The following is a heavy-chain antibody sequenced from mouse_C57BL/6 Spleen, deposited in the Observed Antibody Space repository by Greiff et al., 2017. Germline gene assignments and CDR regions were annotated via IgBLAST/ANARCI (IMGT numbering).Heavy chain of an antibody. CDR1: GFNIKNTY. CDR3: ARPVISTVVATEDYFDY. Sequence: VQLKQSVAELVRPGASVKLSCTASGFNIKNTYMHWVKQRPEQGLEWIGRIDPANGNTKYAPKFQGKATITADTSSNTAYLQLSSLTSEDTAIYYCARPVISTVVATEDYFDYWGQGTTLTVSS. J-gene: IGHJ2*01. D-gene: IGHD1-1*01. CDR2: IDPANGNT. V-gene: IGHV14-3*01.